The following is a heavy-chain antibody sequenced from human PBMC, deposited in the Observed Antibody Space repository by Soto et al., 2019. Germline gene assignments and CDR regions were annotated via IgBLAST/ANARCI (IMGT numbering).Heavy chain of an antibody. CDR3: ARYDAFKAFDL. CDR1: GFTINSYS. Sequence: VGSLRLSCAASGFTINSYSVNWVRQAPGKGLEWVASISSGSVYIDFADSVRGRFTISRDGVTNSVSLQMDSLRVEDTGIYYCARYDAFKAFDLWGQGTMVTVSS. D-gene: IGHD1-1*01. CDR2: ISSGSVYI. V-gene: IGHV3-21*06. J-gene: IGHJ3*01.